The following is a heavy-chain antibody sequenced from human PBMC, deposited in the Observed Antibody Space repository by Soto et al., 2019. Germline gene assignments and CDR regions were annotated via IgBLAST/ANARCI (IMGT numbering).Heavy chain of an antibody. CDR2: VYWTGST. D-gene: IGHD2-8*01. CDR3: ARXHYTHGLIIDY. V-gene: IGHV4-39*01. J-gene: IGHJ4*02. Sequence: PSETLSLTCSVSGDSITTNGYYWGWIRQPPGKGLQWIGNVYWTGSTFSHPSLTSRVFISVDTSKNEFSLRLTSVTAADPAAYYCARXHYTHGLIIDYWGPGTLVTVSS. CDR1: GDSITTNGYY.